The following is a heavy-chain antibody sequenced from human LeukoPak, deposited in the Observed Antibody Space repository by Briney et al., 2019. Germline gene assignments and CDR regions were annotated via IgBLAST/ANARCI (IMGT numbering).Heavy chain of an antibody. D-gene: IGHD3-16*01. V-gene: IGHV3-7*03. CDR2: VDQDGSEK. J-gene: IGHJ3*02. CDR1: GFIFNSYW. Sequence: GGSLRLSCAASGFIFNSYWMNWLRQAPGKGLEWVANVDQDGSEKYYVGSVKGRFTISRDNAKNSWYLQMNSLRVEDTAVYYCARGWASSRRKAFDIWGQGTMVTVSS. CDR3: ARGWASSRRKAFDI.